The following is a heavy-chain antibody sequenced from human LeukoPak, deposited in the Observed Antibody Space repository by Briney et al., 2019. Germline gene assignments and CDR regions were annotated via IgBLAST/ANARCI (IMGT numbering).Heavy chain of an antibody. CDR2: ISGSGSST. V-gene: IGHV3-23*01. D-gene: IGHD3-22*01. Sequence: GGSLRLSCAASGFTFSSYGMSWVRQAPGKGLEWVSGISGSGSSTYYADSVKGRFSISRDNSKNTLYLQMNSLRAEDTAIYFCAKASHRYYYDSGGIDYWGQGTLVTVSS. CDR3: AKASHRYYYDSGGIDY. CDR1: GFTFSSYG. J-gene: IGHJ4*02.